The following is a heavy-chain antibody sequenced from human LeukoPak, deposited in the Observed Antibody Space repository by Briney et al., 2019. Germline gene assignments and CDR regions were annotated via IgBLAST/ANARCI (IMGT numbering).Heavy chain of an antibody. Sequence: KSSETLSLTCAVYGGSFSGYYWSWIRQPPGKGLEWIGEINHSGSTNYNPSLKSRVTISVDTSKNQFSLKLSSVTAADTAVYYCASGRYYYDSSGYCSFDYWGQGTLVTVSS. CDR2: INHSGST. CDR3: ASGRYYYDSSGYCSFDY. V-gene: IGHV4-34*01. J-gene: IGHJ4*02. CDR1: GGSFSGYY. D-gene: IGHD3-22*01.